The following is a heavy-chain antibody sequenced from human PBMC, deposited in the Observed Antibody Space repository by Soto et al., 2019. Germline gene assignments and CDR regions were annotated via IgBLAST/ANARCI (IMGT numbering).Heavy chain of an antibody. CDR3: AKEFRWELPMSPPYYNSGMDV. Sequence: PXGSTRLCCAASRLTLKIYGVHWVRKNTGKGLEWVALMSFDGSNKYYADSVRGRFTISSDNPKSTLYLQMDILRPEDTAVYYCAKEFRWELPMSPPYYNSGMDVCGQRTTVTVSS. D-gene: IGHD1-26*01. CDR1: RLTLKIYG. J-gene: IGHJ6*02. V-gene: IGHV3-30*18. CDR2: MSFDGSNK.